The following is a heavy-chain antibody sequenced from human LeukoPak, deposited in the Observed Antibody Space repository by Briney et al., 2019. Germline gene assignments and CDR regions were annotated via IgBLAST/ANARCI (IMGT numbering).Heavy chain of an antibody. D-gene: IGHD2-2*01. J-gene: IGHJ4*02. CDR3: AKDVPAAYFDY. V-gene: IGHV3-74*01. CDR2: INSDGSST. Sequence: GGSLRLSSAASGFTFSSYWMHWVRQAPGKGLVWVSRINSDGSSTSYADSVKGRFTISRDNAKNTLYLQVNSLRAEDTAVYFCAKDVPAAYFDYWGQGTLVTVSS. CDR1: GFTFSSYW.